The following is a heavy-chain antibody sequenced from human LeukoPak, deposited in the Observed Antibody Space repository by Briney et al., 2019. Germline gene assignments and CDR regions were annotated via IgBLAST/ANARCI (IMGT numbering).Heavy chain of an antibody. CDR2: ISSISYYI. CDR3: ARVYGAKNDFWNGHFLINALESVDY. CDR1: GFPFNNYA. J-gene: IGHJ4*02. V-gene: IGHV3-21*01. Sequence: GGSLRLSCAASGFPFNNYAMTWVRQAPGKGLEWVSSISSISYYIYYADSVKGRFTISRDNAKNSPYLQMNSLRAEDTAVYYCARVYGAKNDFWNGHFLINALESVDYWGQGTLVTVSS. D-gene: IGHD3-3*01.